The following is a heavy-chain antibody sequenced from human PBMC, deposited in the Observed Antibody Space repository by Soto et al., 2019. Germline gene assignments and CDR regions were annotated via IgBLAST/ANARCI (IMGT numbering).Heavy chain of an antibody. V-gene: IGHV3-53*01. CDR3: GTTPGGGGY. J-gene: IGHJ4*02. CDR2: IYSGGYT. CDR1: GFTVSNNY. D-gene: IGHD3-10*01. Sequence: EVQLVESGGGLIQPGGSLRLSCAVSGFTVSNNYMSWVRQAPGKGLEGVSVIYSGGYTAYGDSVKGRFTISRDNSKNTPFLKMKSLGPHAPAVFYWGTTPGGGGYWGQGTLVTVSS.